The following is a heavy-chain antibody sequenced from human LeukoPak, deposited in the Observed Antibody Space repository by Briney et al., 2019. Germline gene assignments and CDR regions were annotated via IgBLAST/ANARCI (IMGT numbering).Heavy chain of an antibody. CDR2: INPNSGGT. Sequence: ASVKVSCKASGYTFTSYAMNWVRRAPGQGLEWMGWINPNSGGTNYAQKLQGRVTMTTDTSTSTAYMELRSLRSDDTAVYYCARDSIGVVQYYYYYMDVWGKGTTVTVSS. D-gene: IGHD3-3*01. J-gene: IGHJ6*03. CDR3: ARDSIGVVQYYYYYMDV. CDR1: GYTFTSYA. V-gene: IGHV1-18*01.